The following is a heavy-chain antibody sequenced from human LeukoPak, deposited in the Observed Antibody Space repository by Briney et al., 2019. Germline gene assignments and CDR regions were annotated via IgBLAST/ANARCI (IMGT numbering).Heavy chain of an antibody. V-gene: IGHV1-46*01. Sequence: ASVKVSCKASGGTFSTYGLSWVRQAPGQGLEWMGIINPSGGSTSYAQKFQGRVTMTRDMSTSTVYMELSSLRSEDTAVYYCARDRTTRYCSSTSCYHYYYYMDVWGKGTTVTVSS. CDR3: ARDRTTRYCSSTSCYHYYYYMDV. CDR2: INPSGGST. J-gene: IGHJ6*03. CDR1: GGTFSTYG. D-gene: IGHD2-2*01.